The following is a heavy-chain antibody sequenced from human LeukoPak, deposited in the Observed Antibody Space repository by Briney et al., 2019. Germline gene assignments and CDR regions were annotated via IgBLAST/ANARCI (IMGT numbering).Heavy chain of an antibody. CDR1: GFTFSSYG. D-gene: IGHD1/OR15-1a*01. Sequence: PGRSLRLSCAASGFTFSSYGMHWVRQAPGKGLEWVAVIWYDGSNKYYADSVKGRFTISRDNSKNTLYLQMNSLRAEDTAVYYCAREEHDKTLDYWGQGTLVTVSS. CDR2: IWYDGSNK. J-gene: IGHJ4*02. CDR3: AREEHDKTLDY. V-gene: IGHV3-33*01.